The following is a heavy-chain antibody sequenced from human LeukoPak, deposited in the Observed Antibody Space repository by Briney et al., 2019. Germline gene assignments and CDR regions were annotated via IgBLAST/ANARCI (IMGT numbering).Heavy chain of an antibody. CDR1: GFTFSSYG. J-gene: IGHJ4*02. D-gene: IGHD3-22*01. CDR3: ARDDGYDSSGSTY. Sequence: PGRSLSLSCAASGFTFSSYGMHWVRQAPGKGLEWVAVIWYDGSKKYYADSVKGRFTISRDNSKNTLDLQMNSLRAEDTAVYYCARDDGYDSSGSTYWGQGTLVTVSS. CDR2: IWYDGSKK. V-gene: IGHV3-33*01.